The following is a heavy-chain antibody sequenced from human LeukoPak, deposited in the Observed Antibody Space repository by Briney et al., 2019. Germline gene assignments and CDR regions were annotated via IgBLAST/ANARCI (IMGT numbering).Heavy chain of an antibody. J-gene: IGHJ4*02. Sequence: GGSLRLSCAASGFTFSSYEMNWVRQAPGKGLEWVSYISSSGSTIYYADSVKGRFTISRDNAKNSLYLQMNSLRAEDTAVYYCARNYFGSGNYVGRIDYWGQGTLVTVSS. V-gene: IGHV3-48*03. CDR1: GFTFSSYE. CDR2: ISSSGSTI. D-gene: IGHD3-10*01. CDR3: ARNYFGSGNYVGRIDY.